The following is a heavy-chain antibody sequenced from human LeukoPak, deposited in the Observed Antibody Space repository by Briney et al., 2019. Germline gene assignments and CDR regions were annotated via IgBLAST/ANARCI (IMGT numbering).Heavy chain of an antibody. Sequence: SQTLSLTFAISGDSVSSNSAAWNWVRQSPARGLEWLGSTYYRSKWYNDYAVSMKSRININPDTSKNQFSLQLNSVTPEDTAVYYCARAFDFWSGTYYYYYIDVWGKGTTVTVSS. J-gene: IGHJ6*03. V-gene: IGHV6-1*01. D-gene: IGHD3-3*01. CDR1: GDSVSSNSAA. CDR3: ARAFDFWSGTYYYYYIDV. CDR2: TYYRSKWYN.